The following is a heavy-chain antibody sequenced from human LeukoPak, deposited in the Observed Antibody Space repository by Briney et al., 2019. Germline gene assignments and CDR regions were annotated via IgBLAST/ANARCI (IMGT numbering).Heavy chain of an antibody. J-gene: IGHJ4*02. CDR1: GFTFSSYN. Sequence: PGGSLRLSCAASGFTFSSYNMNWVRQAPGKGLEWVSSISSSSSYIYYADSVKGRFTISRDNAKNSLHLQMSSLRAEDTAVYYCAKDLPAAYFDCWGQGTLVTVSS. V-gene: IGHV3-21*01. CDR3: AKDLPAAYFDC. D-gene: IGHD2-2*01. CDR2: ISSSSSYI.